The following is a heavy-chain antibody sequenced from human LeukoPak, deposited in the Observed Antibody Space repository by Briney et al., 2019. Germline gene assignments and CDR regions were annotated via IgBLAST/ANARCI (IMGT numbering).Heavy chain of an antibody. CDR2: FDPEDGET. Sequence: ASVKVSCKVSGYTLTELSVHWVRQAPGKGLEWMGGFDPEDGETIYAQKFQGRVTMTEDTSTDTAYMELSSLRSEDTAVYYCATDLGDNWNSKPGVLWGQGTLVTVSS. CDR3: ATDLGDNWNSKPGVL. V-gene: IGHV1-24*01. J-gene: IGHJ4*02. CDR1: GYTLTELS. D-gene: IGHD1-7*01.